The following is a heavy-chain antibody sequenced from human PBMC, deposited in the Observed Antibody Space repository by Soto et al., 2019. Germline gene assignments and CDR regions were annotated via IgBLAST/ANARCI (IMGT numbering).Heavy chain of an antibody. CDR3: ARARDYYDSSGYYPTRDWFDP. V-gene: IGHV4-59*01. CDR1: GGSISSYY. CDR2: IYYSGST. D-gene: IGHD3-22*01. J-gene: IGHJ5*02. Sequence: SETLSLTCTVSGGSISSYYWSWIRQPPGKGLEWIGYIYYSGSTNYNPSLKSRVTISVDTSKNQFSLKPSSVTAADTAVYYCARARDYYDSSGYYPTRDWFDPWGQGTLVTVSS.